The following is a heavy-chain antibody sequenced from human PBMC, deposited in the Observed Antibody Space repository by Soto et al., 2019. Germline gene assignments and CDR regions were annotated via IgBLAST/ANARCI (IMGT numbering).Heavy chain of an antibody. CDR3: ARTTLAYCGVDVFYWYFDL. Sequence: QVQLVQSGSEVKKPGSSVKVSCKASGGTFSSYAISWVRQAPGQGLEWMGGIIPIFGKANYAQKFQGRVTITADKSTSTAYMELSSLRSEDTSLYYCARTTLAYCGVDVFYWYFDLWGRGTLVTVSS. D-gene: IGHD2-21*02. V-gene: IGHV1-69*06. CDR2: IIPIFGKA. J-gene: IGHJ2*01. CDR1: GGTFSSYA.